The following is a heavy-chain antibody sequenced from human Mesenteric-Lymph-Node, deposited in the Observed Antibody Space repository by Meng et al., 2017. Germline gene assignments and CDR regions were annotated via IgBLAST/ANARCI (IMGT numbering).Heavy chain of an antibody. CDR2: ISWNSGSI. D-gene: IGHD3-9*01. V-gene: IGHV3-9*01. Sequence: GGSLRLSCAASGFTFSNAWMSWVRQAPGKGLEWVSGISWNSGSIGYADSVKGRFTISRDNAKNSLYLQMNSLRAEDTALYYCAKDIFRYDILTGYDAFDIWGQGTMVTVSS. J-gene: IGHJ3*02. CDR3: AKDIFRYDILTGYDAFDI. CDR1: GFTFSNAW.